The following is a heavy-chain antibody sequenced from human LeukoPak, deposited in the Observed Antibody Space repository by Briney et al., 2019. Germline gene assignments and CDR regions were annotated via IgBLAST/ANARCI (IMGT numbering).Heavy chain of an antibody. CDR1: GGSFSGYY. CDR3: ARAVLSYCSGGSCPYFDY. Sequence: PSETLSLTCAVYGGSFSGYYWSWIRQPPGKGLEWIGYIYSSGSTNYNPSLKSRVTISVDTSKIQFSLKLSSVTAADTAIYYCARAVLSYCSGGSCPYFDYWGQGTLVTVSS. CDR2: IYSSGST. V-gene: IGHV4-59*01. D-gene: IGHD2-15*01. J-gene: IGHJ4*02.